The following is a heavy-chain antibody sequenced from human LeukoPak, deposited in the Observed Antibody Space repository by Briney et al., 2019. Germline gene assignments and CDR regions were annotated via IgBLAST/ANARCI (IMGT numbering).Heavy chain of an antibody. CDR2: INQDGSEK. CDR1: GFSFSTYW. J-gene: IGHJ4*02. D-gene: IGHD2-2*01. V-gene: IGHV3-7*01. Sequence: GGSLRLSCETSGFSFSTYWMSWVRQAPGQGLEWVANINQDGSEKYYLDSAKGRFTISRDNARNSLYLQVNSLRAEDTAVYYCARGGTSGYSSTRHFWGGNYYFDYWGQGSLVTVSS. CDR3: ARGGTSGYSSTRHFWGGNYYFDY.